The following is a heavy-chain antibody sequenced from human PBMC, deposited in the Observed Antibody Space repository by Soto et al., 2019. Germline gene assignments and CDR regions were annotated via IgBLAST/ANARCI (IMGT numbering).Heavy chain of an antibody. CDR1: GCTFSSYA. V-gene: IGHV1-3*01. D-gene: IGHD1-1*01. CDR3: ARESLGYRWVFDY. CDR2: IIAGNGNT. J-gene: IGHJ4*02. Sequence: ASVKVCCKASGCTFSSYASRGVWQASGQGLEWMCGIIAGNGNTKYSRKCQGRGTITRDSSASTVYMELSSLRSEDTAVYYCARESLGYRWVFDYWGQGTQVTVSS.